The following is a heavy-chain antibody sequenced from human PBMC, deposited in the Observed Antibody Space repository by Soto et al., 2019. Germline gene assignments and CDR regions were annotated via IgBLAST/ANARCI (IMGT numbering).Heavy chain of an antibody. CDR1: GFMFSTYG. CDR3: ARNYGGNQAFDI. V-gene: IGHV3-30*03. J-gene: IGHJ3*02. Sequence: QVQLVESGGGVVQPGRSLRLSCAASGFMFSTYGMHWVRQAPGKGLEWVALILYDGSKELYADSVKGRFTISRDNSKNMLYLQMISLRPEDTAVYHCARNYGGNQAFDIWGQGTMVTVSS. CDR2: ILYDGSKE. D-gene: IGHD4-17*01.